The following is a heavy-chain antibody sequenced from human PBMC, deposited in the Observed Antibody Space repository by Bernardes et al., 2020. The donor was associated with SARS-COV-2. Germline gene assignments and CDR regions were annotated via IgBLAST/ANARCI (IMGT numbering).Heavy chain of an antibody. CDR2: ISSRSSYI. J-gene: IGHJ4*02. CDR1: GGSISSHY. D-gene: IGHD1-26*01. CDR3: TATTMISDFDY. Sequence: ETLSLTCTVSGGSISSHYWSWVRQAPGKGLEWVASISSRSSYIYHAESVKGRFSISRDNAKKSLYLQMNSLRAEDTAVYYCTATTMISDFDYWGQGTL. V-gene: IGHV3-21*01.